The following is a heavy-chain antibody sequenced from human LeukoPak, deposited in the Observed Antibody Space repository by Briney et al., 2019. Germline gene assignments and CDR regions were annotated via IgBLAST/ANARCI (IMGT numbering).Heavy chain of an antibody. Sequence: ASVKVSCKASGYTFTGYYMHWVRQAPGQGLEWMGWINPNSGGTNYAQKFQGRVTMTRDTSTSTVYMELSSLRSEDTAVYYCARGDCSSTSCHPVYWGQGTLATVSS. CDR2: INPNSGGT. V-gene: IGHV1-2*02. D-gene: IGHD2-2*01. CDR1: GYTFTGYY. J-gene: IGHJ4*02. CDR3: ARGDCSSTSCHPVY.